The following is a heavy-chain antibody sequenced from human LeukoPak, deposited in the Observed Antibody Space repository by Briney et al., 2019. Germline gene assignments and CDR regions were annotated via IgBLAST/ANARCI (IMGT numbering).Heavy chain of an antibody. V-gene: IGHV1-2*02. J-gene: IGHJ5*02. CDR3: AKGRVVAGSKSLTYHWLDP. Sequence: ASVKVSCKASGYTFTGYYIHWVRQAPGQGLEWVGWINPNSGGAKYVQKFQDRVTMTRDTSISTAYMGLSRLRSDDTAVYYCAKGRVVAGSKSLTYHWLDPWGQGTLVTVSS. CDR1: GYTFTGYY. D-gene: IGHD6-19*01. CDR2: INPNSGGA.